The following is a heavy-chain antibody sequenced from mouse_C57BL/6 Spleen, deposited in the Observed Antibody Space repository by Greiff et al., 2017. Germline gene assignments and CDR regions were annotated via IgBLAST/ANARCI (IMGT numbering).Heavy chain of an antibody. J-gene: IGHJ2*01. CDR3: TRQGITTVVRGVDY. D-gene: IGHD1-1*01. Sequence: EVQLQQSGTVLARPGASVKMSCKTSGYTFTSYWMHWVKQRPGQGLEWIGAIYPGNSDTSYNQKFKGKAKLTAVTSASTAYMELSSLTNEDSAVYYGTRQGITTVVRGVDYWGQGTTLTVSS. CDR1: GYTFTSYW. CDR2: IYPGNSDT. V-gene: IGHV1-5*01.